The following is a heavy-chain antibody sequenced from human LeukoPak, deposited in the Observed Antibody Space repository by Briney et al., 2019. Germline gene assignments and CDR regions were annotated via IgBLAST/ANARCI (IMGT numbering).Heavy chain of an antibody. Sequence: GGSLRLSCAASGFTLSSYAMHWVRQAPGKGLEWVAVISYDGSNKYYADSVKGRFTISRDNSKNTLYLQMNSLRAEDTAVYYCARERGGYAFDYWGQGTLVTVSS. D-gene: IGHD3-16*01. CDR2: ISYDGSNK. J-gene: IGHJ4*02. CDR3: ARERGGYAFDY. V-gene: IGHV3-30-3*01. CDR1: GFTLSSYA.